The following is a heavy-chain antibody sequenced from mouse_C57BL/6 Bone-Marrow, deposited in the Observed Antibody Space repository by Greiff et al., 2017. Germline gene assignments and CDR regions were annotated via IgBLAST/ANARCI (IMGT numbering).Heavy chain of an antibody. CDR3: ARPYYGNCVYAMDY. J-gene: IGHJ4*01. D-gene: IGHD2-10*01. CDR1: GYTFTSYW. CDR2: IHPNSGST. Sequence: QVQLQQSGAELVKPGASVKLSCKASGYTFTSYWMHWVKQRPGQGLEWIGMIHPNSGSTNYNEKFKSKATLTVDKSSSPAYMQLGSLTSEDSAVYYCARPYYGNCVYAMDYWGQGTSVTVSS. V-gene: IGHV1-64*01.